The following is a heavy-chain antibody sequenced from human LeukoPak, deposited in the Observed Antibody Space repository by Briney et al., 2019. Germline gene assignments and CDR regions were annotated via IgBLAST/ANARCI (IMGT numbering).Heavy chain of an antibody. CDR2: INHSGST. Sequence: SETLSLTCAVYGGSFSGYYWSWIRQPPGKGLEWIGGINHSGSTNYNPSLKSRVTISVDTSKNQFSLKLSSVTAADTAVYYCARGSGGYSYGNNWFDPWGQGTLVTVSS. CDR1: GGSFSGYY. J-gene: IGHJ5*02. CDR3: ARGSGGYSYGNNWFDP. V-gene: IGHV4-34*01. D-gene: IGHD5-18*01.